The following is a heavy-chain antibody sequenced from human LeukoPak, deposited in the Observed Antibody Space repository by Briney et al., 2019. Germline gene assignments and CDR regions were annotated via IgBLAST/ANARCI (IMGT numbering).Heavy chain of an antibody. CDR1: GFTFSSYA. D-gene: IGHD3-10*01. CDR2: IGSGSGGTT. Sequence: GGSLRLSCAASGFTFSSYAMRWVRQDPGKGLECVSAIGSGSGGTTIYADSVKGRFTISRDNSKNTIYLEMSRLRGEDTAVYYCAKNYESGRGVPYGMDVWGQGTTVTVSS. V-gene: IGHV3-23*01. J-gene: IGHJ6*02. CDR3: AKNYESGRGVPYGMDV.